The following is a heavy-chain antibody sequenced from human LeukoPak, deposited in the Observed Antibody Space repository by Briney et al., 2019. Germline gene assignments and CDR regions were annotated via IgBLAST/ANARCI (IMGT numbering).Heavy chain of an antibody. CDR1: GGSISSGSYY. V-gene: IGHV4-61*02. CDR3: ASFEYSSSYYFDY. D-gene: IGHD6-6*01. Sequence: PSQTLSLTCTVSGGSISSGSYYWSWIRQPAGKGLEWIGRIYTSGSTNYNPSLKSRVTISVDTSKNQFSLKLSSVTAADTAVYYCASFEYSSSYYFDYWGQGTLVTVSS. J-gene: IGHJ4*02. CDR2: IYTSGST.